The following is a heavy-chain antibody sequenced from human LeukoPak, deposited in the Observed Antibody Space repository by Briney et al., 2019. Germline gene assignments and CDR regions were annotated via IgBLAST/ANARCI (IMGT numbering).Heavy chain of an antibody. CDR1: GGSISIYY. D-gene: IGHD6-19*01. CDR2: MSTSGST. J-gene: IGHJ5*02. CDR3: ARDIAVAGFNWFDP. Sequence: SETLSLTCTVSGGSISIYYWNWIRQPAGKGLEWIGRMSTSGSTNYNPSLSSRVTMSLDTSKNQFSLRLSSVTAADTAVYYCARDIAVAGFNWFDPWGQGTLVTVSS. V-gene: IGHV4-4*07.